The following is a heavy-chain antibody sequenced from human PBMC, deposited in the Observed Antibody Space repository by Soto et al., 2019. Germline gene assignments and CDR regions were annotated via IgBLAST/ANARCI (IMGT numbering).Heavy chain of an antibody. CDR2: IYYSGST. CDR1: GGSISSSSYY. J-gene: IGHJ5*02. D-gene: IGHD5-18*01. Sequence: SETLSLTCTVSGGSISSSSYYWGWIRQPPGKGLEWIGSIYYSGSTYYNPSLKSRVTISVDTSKNQFSLKLSSVTAADTAVYYCARPGTAMVKRWFDPWGQGTLVTVSS. V-gene: IGHV4-39*01. CDR3: ARPGTAMVKRWFDP.